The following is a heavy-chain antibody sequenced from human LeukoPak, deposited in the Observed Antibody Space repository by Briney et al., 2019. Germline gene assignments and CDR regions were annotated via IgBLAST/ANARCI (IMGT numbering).Heavy chain of an antibody. CDR1: GFSFSNYW. D-gene: IGHD3-9*01. Sequence: QPGGSLRLSCAASGFSFSNYWMTWVRQTPGKGLEWVANIKQDGSDKYYVDFVKGRFTISRDNAKSSLYLQMNSLRVEDTAVYYCAKWGDYDILTGYYDSDYWGHGTLVTVSS. CDR3: AKWGDYDILTGYYDSDY. CDR2: IKQDGSDK. V-gene: IGHV3-7*03. J-gene: IGHJ4*01.